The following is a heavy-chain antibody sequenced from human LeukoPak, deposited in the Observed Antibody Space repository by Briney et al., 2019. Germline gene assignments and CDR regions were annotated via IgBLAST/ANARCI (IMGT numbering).Heavy chain of an antibody. CDR1: VRSISSYY. V-gene: IGHV4-59*07. Sequence: SVTLSLMCTVSVRSISSYYWSCIRQPPAKGLEYIMYISYRGSTNYNTSLTSRVPISVDTSNKQFSLKLSSVPAADTAVYYCARKPGDSYYFYGMDVWGQGTTVTVSS. CDR2: ISYRGST. D-gene: IGHD7-27*01. J-gene: IGHJ6*02. CDR3: ARKPGDSYYFYGMDV.